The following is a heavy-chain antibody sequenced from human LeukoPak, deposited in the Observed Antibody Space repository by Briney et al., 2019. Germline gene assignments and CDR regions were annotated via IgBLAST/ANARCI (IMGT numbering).Heavy chain of an antibody. J-gene: IGHJ6*03. V-gene: IGHV1-46*01. D-gene: IGHD3-10*01. CDR3: ARGPRITLIRGGQWCYYMDV. Sequence: ASVKVSCKASGYTFTIYYIHWVRQAPGQGLEWMGLINPSGGSTNYAQKFQGRVTMTRDTSTSTVYMELSSLRSEDTAVYYCARGPRITLIRGGQWCYYMDVWGKGTTVTISS. CDR1: GYTFTIYY. CDR2: INPSGGST.